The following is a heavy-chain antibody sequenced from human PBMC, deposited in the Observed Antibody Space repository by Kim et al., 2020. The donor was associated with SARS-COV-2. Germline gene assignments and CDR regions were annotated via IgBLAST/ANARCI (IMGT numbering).Heavy chain of an antibody. CDR2: IDYRGTT. J-gene: IGHJ4*01. V-gene: IGHV4-39*07. D-gene: IGHD1-26*01. CDR1: GGSFSSRHYH. Sequence: SETLSLTCTISGGSFSSRHYHWAWIRQPPGKGLEWIATIDYRGTTYYNSSLNSRFTISIDTSNNQFSLDLSSVTAADTALYYCARVGDLSGTLNFFFD. CDR3: ARVGDLSGTLNFFFD.